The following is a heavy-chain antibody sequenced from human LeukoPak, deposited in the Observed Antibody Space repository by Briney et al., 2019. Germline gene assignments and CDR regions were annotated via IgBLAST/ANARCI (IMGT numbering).Heavy chain of an antibody. D-gene: IGHD1-26*01. Sequence: ASVKVSCKASGYTFTSYDINWVRQATGQGLEWVGWMIPNSGNTGYAQKFQGRVTMTRNTSISTVYMELSSLRSEDTAVYYCARAPLGRPDYSGMDVWGQGTTVTVSS. CDR3: ARAPLGRPDYSGMDV. CDR1: GYTFTSYD. J-gene: IGHJ6*02. CDR2: MIPNSGNT. V-gene: IGHV1-8*01.